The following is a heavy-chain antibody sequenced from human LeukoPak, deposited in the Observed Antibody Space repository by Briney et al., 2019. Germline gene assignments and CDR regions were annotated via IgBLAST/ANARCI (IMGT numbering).Heavy chain of an antibody. V-gene: IGHV4-38-2*02. CDR3: ARDRSYYTFDY. D-gene: IGHD3-10*01. J-gene: IGHJ4*02. CDR1: GYSISSDYH. CDR2: MHHSGST. Sequence: SETLSLTCAVSGYSISSDYHWGWIRPPPGKGLEWIGAMHHSGSTYYNPSLKSRVTISVDTSKNQVSLKLNSVTAADTAVYYCARDRSYYTFDYWGQGTLVTVSA.